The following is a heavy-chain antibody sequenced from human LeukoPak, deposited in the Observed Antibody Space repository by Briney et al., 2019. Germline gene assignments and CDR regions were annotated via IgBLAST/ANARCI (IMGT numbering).Heavy chain of an antibody. CDR3: ASGVIAAAGTWRDY. CDR2: IYTSGST. Sequence: SETLSLTCTVSGGSISSYYWSWIRQPAGKGLEWIGRIYTSGSTNYNPSLKSRVTMSVDTSKNQFSLKLTSVTAADTAVYYCASGVIAAAGTWRDYWGQGTLVTVSS. V-gene: IGHV4-4*07. CDR1: GGSISSYY. D-gene: IGHD6-13*01. J-gene: IGHJ4*02.